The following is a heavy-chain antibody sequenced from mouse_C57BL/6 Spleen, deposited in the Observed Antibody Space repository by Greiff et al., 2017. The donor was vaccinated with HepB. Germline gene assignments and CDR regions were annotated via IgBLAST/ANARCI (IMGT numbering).Heavy chain of an antibody. Sequence: EVKLMESGGGLVKPGGSLKLSCAASGFTFSDYGMHWVRQAPEKGLEWVAYISSGSSTIYYADTVKGRFTISRDNAKNTLFLQMTSLRSEDTAMYYCARLTTVVYWYFDVWGTGTTVTVSS. CDR3: ARLTTVVYWYFDV. CDR1: GFTFSDYG. J-gene: IGHJ1*03. CDR2: ISSGSSTI. V-gene: IGHV5-17*01. D-gene: IGHD1-1*01.